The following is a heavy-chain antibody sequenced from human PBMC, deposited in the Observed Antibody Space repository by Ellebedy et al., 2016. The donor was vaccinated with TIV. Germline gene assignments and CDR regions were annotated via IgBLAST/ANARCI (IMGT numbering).Heavy chain of an antibody. CDR1: GGTFSSHA. V-gene: IGHV1-69*10. CDR3: ARHSTPYSGYDTDFDF. Sequence: AASVKVSCKASGGTFSSHAISWVRQAPGQGLEWMGGIIPILGLPDYAQKFQGRVTITADKSTTTAYMELSSLRSEDTAVYYCARHSTPYSGYDTDFDFWGQGTLVTVSS. D-gene: IGHD5-12*01. CDR2: IIPILGLP. J-gene: IGHJ4*02.